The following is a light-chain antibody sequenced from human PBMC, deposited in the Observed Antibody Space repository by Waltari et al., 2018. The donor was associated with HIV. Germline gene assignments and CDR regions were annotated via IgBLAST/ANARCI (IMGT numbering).Light chain of an antibody. Sequence: SYVLTQPPSLSVAPGQTARINCGGDIGSKSVHWYQQKPGQAPVVVVHDDSDRPSGIPERFSGSKSGNAATLAISRVEAGDEADYYCQVWDSSTEHPYVFGPGTKVTVL. J-gene: IGLJ1*01. V-gene: IGLV3-21*02. CDR3: QVWDSSTEHPYV. CDR1: IGSKS. CDR2: DDS.